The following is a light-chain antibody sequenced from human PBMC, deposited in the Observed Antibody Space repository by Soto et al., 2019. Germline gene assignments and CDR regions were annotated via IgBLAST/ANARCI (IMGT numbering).Light chain of an antibody. CDR1: SSDVGGYNY. CDR2: DVS. CDR3: SSYRSSRTYV. V-gene: IGLV2-14*01. Sequence: QSALTQPASVSGSPGQSITISCSGTSSDVGGYNYVSWYQQNPGPAPKLLIYDVSNRPSGVSHRFSGSKSGNTASLTISGLQAGDEADYYCSSYRSSRTYVFGTGTKLTVL. J-gene: IGLJ1*01.